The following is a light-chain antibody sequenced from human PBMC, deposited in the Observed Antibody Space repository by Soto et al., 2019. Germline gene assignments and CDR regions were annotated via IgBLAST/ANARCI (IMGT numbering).Light chain of an antibody. CDR1: QDIGNL. CDR3: QQADSFQLT. CDR2: FGS. J-gene: IGKJ4*01. V-gene: IGKV1-12*01. Sequence: DIQMTQSPSSVSASVGDRVTLTCRASQDIGNLLAWYQPKPGKAPKLLIYFGSNLQTGVPSRFSGSGSGTDFTLTISSLHPEDLETYYCQQADSFQLTFGRGTRVEIK.